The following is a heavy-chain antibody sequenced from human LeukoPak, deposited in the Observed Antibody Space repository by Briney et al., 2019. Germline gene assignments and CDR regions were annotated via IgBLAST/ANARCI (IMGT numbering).Heavy chain of an antibody. Sequence: PGGSLRVSRAASVFTFSSYEMNSVRQAPGKGLEWGSYICGSGSTIYYADSVKGRFTISRANAKNSLYLQMNSLRAEDTAVYYCARAKTREFSSGYLNWFDPWGQGTLVTVSS. CDR2: ICGSGSTI. J-gene: IGHJ5*02. CDR3: ARAKTREFSSGYLNWFDP. V-gene: IGHV3-48*03. CDR1: VFTFSSYE. D-gene: IGHD3-22*01.